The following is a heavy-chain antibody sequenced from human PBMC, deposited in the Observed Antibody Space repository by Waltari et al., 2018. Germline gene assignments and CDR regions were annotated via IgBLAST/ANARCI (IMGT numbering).Heavy chain of an antibody. D-gene: IGHD3-10*01. J-gene: IGHJ4*02. V-gene: IGHV3-30*18. CDR2: ISYDGSNK. CDR1: GFTFSSYG. Sequence: QVQLVESGGGVVQPGRSLRLSCAASGFTFSSYGMHWVRPAPGKGLEWVAVISYDGSNKYYADSVKGRFTISRDNSKNTLYLQMNSLRAEDTAVYYCAKARVLGGSGSSPTLDYWGQGTLVTVSS. CDR3: AKARVLGGSGSSPTLDY.